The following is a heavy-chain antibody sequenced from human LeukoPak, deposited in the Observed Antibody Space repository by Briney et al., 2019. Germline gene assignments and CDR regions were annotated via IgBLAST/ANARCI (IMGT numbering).Heavy chain of an antibody. CDR1: GASIRRDDYY. CDR2: VYYSGST. V-gene: IGHV4-30-4*08. D-gene: IGHD6-6*01. J-gene: IGHJ5*02. CDR3: AREEFSTLTP. Sequence: PSETLSLTCTVSGASIRRDDYYWSWIRQPPGKGLEWIGCVYYSGSTYYSPSLKSRVIISVDTSKSQFSLNLSSVTAADTALYYCAREEFSTLTPWGQGTLVTVSS.